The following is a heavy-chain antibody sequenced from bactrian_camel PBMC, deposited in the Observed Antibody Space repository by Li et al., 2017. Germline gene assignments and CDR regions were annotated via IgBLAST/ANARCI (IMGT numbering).Heavy chain of an antibody. CDR1: GYKRSGC. V-gene: IGHV3S57*01. J-gene: IGHJ4*01. CDR2: DASSSGP. CDR3: VAARSWVDCTPSTYMMY. Sequence: HVQLVESGGGSVQAGGSLRLSCAVMGYKRSGCMGWFRHAPGKEGEGVASDASSSGPRYASSVRGRFTISRDDSGDTLYLQMNDLQPEDTAMYYCVAARSWVDCTPSTYMMYRGQGTQVTVS. D-gene: IGHD2*01.